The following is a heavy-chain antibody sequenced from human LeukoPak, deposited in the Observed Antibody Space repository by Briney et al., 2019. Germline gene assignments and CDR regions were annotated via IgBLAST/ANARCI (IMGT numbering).Heavy chain of an antibody. J-gene: IGHJ5*02. CDR3: AGQTTSRNYDLNWFDR. D-gene: IGHD3-16*01. Sequence: SETLSLTCAVYGGSFSGYYWSWIRQPPGKGLEWIGEINHSGSTNYNPSLKSRVTILVDTSKNQFSLKLSSVTAADTAVYYCAGQTTSRNYDLNWFDRWGQGTLVTVSS. CDR2: INHSGST. CDR1: GGSFSGYY. V-gene: IGHV4-34*01.